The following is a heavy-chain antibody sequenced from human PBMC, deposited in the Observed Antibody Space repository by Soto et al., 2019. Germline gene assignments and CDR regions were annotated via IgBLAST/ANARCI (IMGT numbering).Heavy chain of an antibody. CDR3: AKDGFGGASDY. Sequence: EVQLLESGGGFAQPGGSLRLSCAASGFTFSSYAMHWVRQAPGRGLEWVSTISGSGTNIYYADSVQGRFTISRDNSQNTLFLQMTSLRVVDAATYYCAKDGFGGASDYWGQGTHVTVSS. CDR1: GFTFSSYA. D-gene: IGHD3-16*01. V-gene: IGHV3-23*01. J-gene: IGHJ4*02. CDR2: ISGSGTNI.